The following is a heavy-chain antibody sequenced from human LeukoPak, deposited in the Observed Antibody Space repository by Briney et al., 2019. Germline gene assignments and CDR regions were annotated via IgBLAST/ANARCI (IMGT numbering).Heavy chain of an antibody. Sequence: GESLKISCKGSGYKFTSYWIGWVRQMPGKGLEWMGMIYPGDSDARYSPSFQGQFSISADKSISTAYLQWSSLKASDTAMYYCATETYYYDSSGYGDAFDIWGQGTMVTVSS. CDR3: ATETYYYDSSGYGDAFDI. D-gene: IGHD3-22*01. CDR1: GYKFTSYW. J-gene: IGHJ3*02. V-gene: IGHV5-51*01. CDR2: IYPGDSDA.